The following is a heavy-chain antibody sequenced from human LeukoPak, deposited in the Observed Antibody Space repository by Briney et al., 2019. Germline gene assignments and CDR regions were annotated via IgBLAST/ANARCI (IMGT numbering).Heavy chain of an antibody. V-gene: IGHV1-8*01. J-gene: IGHJ4*02. Sequence: ASVKVSCKASGYTFTSYDINWVRQATGQGLEWMGWMNPNSGNTGYAQKFQGRVTMTRNTSISTAYMELSSLRSEDTAVYYCARGRYYYGSGSKNYYFDYWGQGTLVTVPS. CDR2: MNPNSGNT. D-gene: IGHD3-10*01. CDR3: ARGRYYYGSGSKNYYFDY. CDR1: GYTFTSYD.